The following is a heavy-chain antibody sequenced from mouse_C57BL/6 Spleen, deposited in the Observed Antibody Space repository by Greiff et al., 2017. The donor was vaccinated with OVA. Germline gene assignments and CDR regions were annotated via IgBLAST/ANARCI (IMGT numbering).Heavy chain of an antibody. CDR2: INPDSRTI. Sequence: EVQLQQSGGGLVQPGGSLKLSCAASGIDFSRDWLSWVRRAPGKGLEWIGEINPDSRTINYAPSLKDKFTISRDNGKNTLYLQMSKVRSEDTALYYCAKMNSYGFFAYWGQGTTLTVSS. CDR3: AKMNSYGFFAY. D-gene: IGHD1-1*01. J-gene: IGHJ2*01. V-gene: IGHV4-1*01. CDR1: GIDFSRDW.